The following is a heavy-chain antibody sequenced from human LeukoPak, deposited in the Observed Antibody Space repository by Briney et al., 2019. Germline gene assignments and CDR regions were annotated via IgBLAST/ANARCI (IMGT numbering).Heavy chain of an antibody. CDR2: ISGSGGST. CDR1: GFTFSSCA. D-gene: IGHD6-6*01. CDR3: AKPEYSSSSNWFDP. J-gene: IGHJ5*02. Sequence: PGGSLRLSCAASGFTFSSCAMSWVRQAPGKGLEWVSAISGSGGSTYYADSVKGRFTISRDNSKNTLYLQMNSLRAEDTAVYYCAKPEYSSSSNWFDPWGQGTLVTVSS. V-gene: IGHV3-23*01.